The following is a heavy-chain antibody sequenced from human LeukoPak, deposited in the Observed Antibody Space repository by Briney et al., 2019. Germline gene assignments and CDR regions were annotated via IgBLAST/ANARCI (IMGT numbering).Heavy chain of an antibody. Sequence: APVKVSCKASGYTFTNYAMNWVRQAPGQGLEWMGWINTNTGNPTYAQGFTGRFVFSLDTSVSTAYLQISSLKAEDTAVYYCARSVVGAPDAFDIWGQGTMVTVSS. CDR2: INTNTGNP. V-gene: IGHV7-4-1*02. CDR1: GYTFTNYA. J-gene: IGHJ3*02. CDR3: ARSVVGAPDAFDI. D-gene: IGHD1-26*01.